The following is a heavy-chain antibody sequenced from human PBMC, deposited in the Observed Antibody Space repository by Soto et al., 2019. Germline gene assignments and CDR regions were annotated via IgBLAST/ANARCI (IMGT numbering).Heavy chain of an antibody. CDR1: GYTFTSYY. CDR2: INPSGGSA. Sequence: ASVKVSCKASGYTFTSYYMHWVRQAPGQGLEWMGIINPSGGSASYAQKFQGRVTMTRDTSTSTVYMELSSLRSEDTAVYYCARERSGYYDSSSYYYRSSYFDYWVQGTLLTVSS. CDR3: ARERSGYYDSSSYYYRSSYFDY. J-gene: IGHJ4*02. D-gene: IGHD3-22*01. V-gene: IGHV1-46*01.